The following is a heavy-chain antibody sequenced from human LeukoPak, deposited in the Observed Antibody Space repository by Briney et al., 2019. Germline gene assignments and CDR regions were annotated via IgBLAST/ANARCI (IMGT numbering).Heavy chain of an antibody. D-gene: IGHD2-15*01. V-gene: IGHV3-49*04. Sequence: GRSLRLSCTTAGFTFGDYAMSWVRQAPGKGLEWVGFIRSKANGGTTEYAASVKGRFSMSRDDSESIAYLQMSSLKTGDTAVYYCTRICSWGCFDYWGQGTLVSVSS. CDR3: TRICSWGCFDY. CDR2: IRSKANGGTT. CDR1: GFTFGDYA. J-gene: IGHJ4*02.